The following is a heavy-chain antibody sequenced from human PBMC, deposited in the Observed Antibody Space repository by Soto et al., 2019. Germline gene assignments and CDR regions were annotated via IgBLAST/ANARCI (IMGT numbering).Heavy chain of an antibody. V-gene: IGHV1-69*01. Sequence: QVQLVQSGAEVKKPGSSVKVSCKASGGTFSSYAISWVRQAPGQGLEWRGGIIPIVGSANYAQKFQGRVTITADESTSTAYMELSSLRSEDTAVYYCARSQGSSTSLEIYYYYYYGMDVWGQGTTVTVSS. CDR2: IIPIVGSA. J-gene: IGHJ6*02. CDR1: GGTFSSYA. CDR3: ARSQGSSTSLEIYYYYYYGMDV. D-gene: IGHD2-2*01.